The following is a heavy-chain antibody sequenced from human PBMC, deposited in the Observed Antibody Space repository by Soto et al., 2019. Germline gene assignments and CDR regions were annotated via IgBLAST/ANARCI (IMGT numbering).Heavy chain of an antibody. CDR3: AQQGPDYNASRMDV. Sequence: EVQLVESGGGLVQPGGSLGLSCVASGIPVSRNYMTWVRQAPGKELEWVSVLHSGGDTYYANSVKGRFTISRHDATNTLFLQRKRLTAQGTPVYYHAQQGPDYNASRMDVWGQETTGTVS. CDR1: GIPVSRNY. D-gene: IGHD4-4*01. CDR2: LHSGGDT. J-gene: IGHJ6*02. V-gene: IGHV3-53*04.